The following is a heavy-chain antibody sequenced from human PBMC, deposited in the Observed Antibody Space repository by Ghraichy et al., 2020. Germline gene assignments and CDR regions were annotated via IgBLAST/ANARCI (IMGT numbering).Heavy chain of an antibody. Sequence: SETLSLTCTVSGGSITSYYWSWIRQPPGKGLEWIAYIFYTGSTNYNPSLKRRVTISVDTSKNLFSLKLSSVTAADTAVYYCARGARNFDYWGQGTLLTVSS. V-gene: IGHV4-59*01. CDR3: ARGARNFDY. CDR1: GGSITSYY. J-gene: IGHJ4*02. CDR2: IFYTGST. D-gene: IGHD3-16*01.